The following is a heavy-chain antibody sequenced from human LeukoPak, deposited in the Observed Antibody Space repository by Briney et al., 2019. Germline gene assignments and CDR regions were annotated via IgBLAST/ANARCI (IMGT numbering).Heavy chain of an antibody. CDR2: ISYDGSNK. V-gene: IGHV3-30-3*01. Sequence: PGRSLRLSCAASGFSFSSHAMHWVRQAPGKGLEWVAVISYDGSNKFYADSVKGRFTISRDNSKNTLYLQMNSLRAEDTAVYYCAKEVEYSSGWYFDYWGQGTLVTVSS. CDR3: AKEVEYSSGWYFDY. CDR1: GFSFSSHA. J-gene: IGHJ4*02. D-gene: IGHD6-19*01.